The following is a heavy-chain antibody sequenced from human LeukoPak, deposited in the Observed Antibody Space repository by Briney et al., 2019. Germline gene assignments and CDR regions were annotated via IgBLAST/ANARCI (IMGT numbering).Heavy chain of an antibody. V-gene: IGHV1-69*05. CDR1: GGTFSSYA. Sequence: SVKVSCKASGGTFSSYAISWVRQAPGQGLGWMGGIIPIYGTANYAQKFQGRVTNTTDESTSTAYSELSSLRSEDTAVYYCAREEEGYCSGGSCYGPGTRRFDPGGRGTLVTVSS. J-gene: IGHJ5*02. D-gene: IGHD2-15*01. CDR2: IIPIYGTA. CDR3: AREEEGYCSGGSCYGPGTRRFDP.